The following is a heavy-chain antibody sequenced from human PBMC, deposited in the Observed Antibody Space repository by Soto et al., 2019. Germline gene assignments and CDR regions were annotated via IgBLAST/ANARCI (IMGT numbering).Heavy chain of an antibody. Sequence: QVQLVQSGAEVKKPGSSVKVSCKASGGTFSSYAISWVRQAPGQGLGWMGGIIPIFGTANYAQKFQGRVTITADESTNTVYMELSSLRSEDTAVYFCAGEYTWNDVRYGMDVWGQGTTVTVSS. V-gene: IGHV1-69*01. D-gene: IGHD1-20*01. CDR2: IIPIFGTA. CDR1: GGTFSSYA. J-gene: IGHJ6*02. CDR3: AGEYTWNDVRYGMDV.